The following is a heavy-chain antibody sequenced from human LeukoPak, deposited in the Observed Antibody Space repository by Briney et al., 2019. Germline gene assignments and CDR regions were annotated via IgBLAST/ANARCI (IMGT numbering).Heavy chain of an antibody. CDR1: GFTFDDYA. CDR3: AKRPRSGWYFDY. D-gene: IGHD6-19*01. Sequence: GGSLRLSCAASGFTFDDYAMHWVRQAPGKGLEWVSGISWNSGSIGYADSVKGRFTISRDNAKNSLYLQMNSLGAEDTALYYCAKRPRSGWYFDYWGQGTLVTVSS. J-gene: IGHJ4*02. V-gene: IGHV3-9*01. CDR2: ISWNSGSI.